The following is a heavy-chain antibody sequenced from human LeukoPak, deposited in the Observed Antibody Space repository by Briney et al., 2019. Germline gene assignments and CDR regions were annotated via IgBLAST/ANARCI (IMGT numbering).Heavy chain of an antibody. CDR3: AKALSGSLFRY. CDR1: GFTFSSYA. J-gene: IGHJ4*02. Sequence: GGTLRLSCAASGFTFSSYAMSWVRQATGKGLEWVSAISGSGGSTYYADSVKGRFTISRDNSKNTLYLQMNSLRAEDTAVYYCAKALSGSLFRYWGQGTLVTVSS. CDR2: ISGSGGST. D-gene: IGHD1-26*01. V-gene: IGHV3-23*01.